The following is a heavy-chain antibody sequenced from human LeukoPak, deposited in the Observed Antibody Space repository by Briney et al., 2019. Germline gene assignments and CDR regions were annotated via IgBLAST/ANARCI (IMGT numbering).Heavy chain of an antibody. CDR3: IRGAASGSYYGFDV. Sequence: WGSLRLSCAASGFTFSGSTMHWVRQASGKGLEWVGRIRSKANNYATAYATSAKGRFTLSRDDSKNTAYLQMNSLKTEDTAVYYCIRGAASGSYYGFDVWGQGATVTVSS. CDR1: GFTFSGST. J-gene: IGHJ6*02. D-gene: IGHD1-26*01. V-gene: IGHV3-73*01. CDR2: IRSKANNYAT.